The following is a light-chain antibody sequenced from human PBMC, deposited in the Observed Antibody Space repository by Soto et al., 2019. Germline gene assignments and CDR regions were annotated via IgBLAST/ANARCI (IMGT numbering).Light chain of an antibody. V-gene: IGKV4-1*01. CDR1: QSVLYSTNNKNS. CDR2: WAS. J-gene: IGKJ2*02. CDR3: QQSHSFPCT. Sequence: DIVLTQSPDSLAVSLGERATINCKSSQSVLYSTNNKNSLAWYQQKPGQPPKLLFYWASTRESGVPDRFGGSGSGTDFTLTIGSLQADDFATYFCQQSHSFPCTFGQGTRLEIK.